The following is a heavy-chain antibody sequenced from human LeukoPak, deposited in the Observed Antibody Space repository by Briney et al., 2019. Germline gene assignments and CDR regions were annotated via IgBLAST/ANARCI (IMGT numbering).Heavy chain of an antibody. J-gene: IGHJ3*02. V-gene: IGHV4-39*07. CDR3: AKFNWNATHAFDI. D-gene: IGHD1-1*01. CDR2: IYYSGST. Sequence: SETLSLTCTVSGGSISSSSYYWGWIRQPPGKGLEWIGSIYYSGSTYYNPSLKSRVTISVDTSKNQFSLKLSSVTAADTAVYYCAKFNWNATHAFDIWGQGTMVTVSS. CDR1: GGSISSSSYY.